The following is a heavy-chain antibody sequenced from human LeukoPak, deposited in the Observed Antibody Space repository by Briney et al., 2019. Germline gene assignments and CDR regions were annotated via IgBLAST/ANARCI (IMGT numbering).Heavy chain of an antibody. J-gene: IGHJ4*02. CDR1: GDSITSYY. V-gene: IGHV4-59*01. Sequence: SETLSLTCTVSGDSITSYYWSWIRQAPGKGLEWIGYIYDSGTTRYNPSLRSRVTISLDTSKKQFSLKLSSVTAADTAVYYCARGFGSSWYYFDYWGQGTLATVSS. CDR3: ARGFGSSWYYFDY. CDR2: IYDSGTT. D-gene: IGHD6-13*01.